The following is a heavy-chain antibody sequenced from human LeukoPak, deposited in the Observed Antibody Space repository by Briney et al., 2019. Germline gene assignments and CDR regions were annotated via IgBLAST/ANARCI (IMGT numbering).Heavy chain of an antibody. CDR3: ARGARAFDI. V-gene: IGHV3-7*01. CDR1: GFTFRSYW. CDR2: IKEDGNEK. J-gene: IGHJ3*02. Sequence: GGSLRLSCAASGFTFRSYWMTWVCQAPGKGLEWVANIKEDGNEKYYVDSVKGRFTISRDNAKNSLYLQMNSLRAEDTAVYYCARGARAFDIWGQGTMVTVSS.